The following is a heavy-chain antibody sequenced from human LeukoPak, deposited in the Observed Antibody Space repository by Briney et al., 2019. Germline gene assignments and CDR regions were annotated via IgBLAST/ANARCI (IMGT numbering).Heavy chain of an antibody. J-gene: IGHJ4*02. CDR2: MNPNSGNT. V-gene: IGHV1-8*03. CDR1: GYTFTSYD. Sequence: ASVKVSCKASGYTFTSYDINWVRQATGQGLEWMGWMNPNSGNTGYAQKFQGRVTITGNTSISTAYMELSSLRSEDTAVYYCARRGDGYNSYDYWGQGTLVTVSS. CDR3: ARRGDGYNSYDY. D-gene: IGHD5-24*01.